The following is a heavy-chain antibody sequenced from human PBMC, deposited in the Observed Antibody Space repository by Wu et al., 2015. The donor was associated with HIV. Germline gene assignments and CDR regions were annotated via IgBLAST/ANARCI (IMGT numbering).Heavy chain of an antibody. J-gene: IGHJ5*02. CDR2: IIPQNGDT. Sequence: QVQLAQLGVEVRKPGASVKVSCKASGFTFNNYIIVWVRQAPGQGLEWMGWIIPQNGDTDLAPNVQNRVSMTTDASTNLAYMELRTLTSDDTAMYYCARGPASSGYYPTYNWFDPWGQGTLVTVSS. D-gene: IGHD3-22*01. V-gene: IGHV1-18*01. CDR1: GFTFNNYI. CDR3: ARGPASSGYYPTYNWFDP.